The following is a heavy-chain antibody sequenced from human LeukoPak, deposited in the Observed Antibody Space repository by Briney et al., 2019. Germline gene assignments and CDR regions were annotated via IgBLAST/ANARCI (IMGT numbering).Heavy chain of an antibody. CDR3: ARDHHRRLYDSQARDTFDI. CDR1: GFTFSSYG. D-gene: IGHD3-22*01. V-gene: IGHV3-48*01. Sequence: PGRSLRLSCAASGFTFSSYGMHWVRQAPGKGLEWVSYISSSSSPIYYADSVKGRFAISRDNAKNSLYLQMNSLRAEDTAVYYCARDHHRRLYDSQARDTFDIWGQGTMVTVSS. J-gene: IGHJ3*02. CDR2: ISSSSSPI.